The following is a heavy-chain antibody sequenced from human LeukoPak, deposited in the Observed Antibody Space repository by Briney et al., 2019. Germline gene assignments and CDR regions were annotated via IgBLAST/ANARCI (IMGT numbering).Heavy chain of an antibody. V-gene: IGHV4-59*01. Sequence: SETLSLTCTVSGASINSYYWGWIRQPPGKGLEWIGSIHYSGSSNYNPSLKSRVTISIDTPKNQFSLKLNSVTAADTAVYYCARGGVYFDYWGQGTLVTVPS. D-gene: IGHD6-13*01. CDR1: GASINSYY. CDR2: IHYSGSS. J-gene: IGHJ4*02. CDR3: ARGGVYFDY.